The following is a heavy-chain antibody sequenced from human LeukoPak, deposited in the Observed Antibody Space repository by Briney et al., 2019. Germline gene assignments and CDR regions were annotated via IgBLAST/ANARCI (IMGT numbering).Heavy chain of an antibody. J-gene: IGHJ5*02. CDR1: GDSITSTTVY. CDR3: AREVDRFCGGGRCRTWFDT. V-gene: IGHV4-39*07. D-gene: IGHD2-15*01. Sequence: PSETLSLTCTVSGDSITSTTVYWGWIRQPPGKGLEWIGSLLYNGGTYYNPSLRSRVTISVDMSKNQFSLNLNSVTAADAAVYYCAREVDRFCGGGRCRTWFDTWGQGTLVTVSS. CDR2: LLYNGGT.